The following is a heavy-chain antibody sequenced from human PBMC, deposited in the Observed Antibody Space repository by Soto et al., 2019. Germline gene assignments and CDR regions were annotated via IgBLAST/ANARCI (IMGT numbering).Heavy chain of an antibody. CDR3: AKETSIFGGGMDV. J-gene: IGHJ6*02. CDR2: INVGSGIT. Sequence: QVQLVQSGAEVKKPGASVKVSCKTSGYTFNSYAMHWVRQAPGQGLEWMGWINVGSGITKYSQKLQGRVTITRDTSTSTAFMELSSLRSEDTAVYYCAKETSIFGGGMDVWGQGTTVTVSS. V-gene: IGHV1-3*01. D-gene: IGHD3-3*01. CDR1: GYTFNSYA.